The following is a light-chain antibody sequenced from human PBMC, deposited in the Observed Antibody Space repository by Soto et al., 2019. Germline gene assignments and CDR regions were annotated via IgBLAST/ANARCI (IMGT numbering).Light chain of an antibody. Sequence: EIVLTQSPATLSLSPGERATLSCRAGQNIRTYLAWYQQKSGQAPRLLIHDASNRATGTPARFSGSGSGTDFTLTISSLEPEDSAVYYCQQRYNWLTFGGGTKVDIK. J-gene: IGKJ4*01. CDR2: DAS. CDR3: QQRYNWLT. CDR1: QNIRTY. V-gene: IGKV3-11*01.